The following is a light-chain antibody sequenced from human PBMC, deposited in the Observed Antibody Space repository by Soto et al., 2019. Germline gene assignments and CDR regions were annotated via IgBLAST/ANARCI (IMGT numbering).Light chain of an antibody. Sequence: EIVLTQSPGTLSLSPGERATLSCRASQSVSSANFAWYQQKPGQAPRLLMYGATTRATDIPARFSGSGSGTEFTLTISSLQSEDFAVYYCQQYNNWPPETFGQGTKVDIK. CDR1: QSVSSAN. CDR3: QQYNNWPPET. V-gene: IGKV3D-15*01. J-gene: IGKJ1*01. CDR2: GAT.